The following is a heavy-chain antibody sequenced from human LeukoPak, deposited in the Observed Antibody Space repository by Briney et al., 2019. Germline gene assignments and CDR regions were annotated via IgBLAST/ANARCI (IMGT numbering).Heavy chain of an antibody. Sequence: GGSLRLSCAASGFTFSSYSMNWVRQAPGKGLEWVPYISSSSSTIYYADSVKGRFTISRDNAKNSLYLQMNSLRAEDTAVYYCARHPYCSGTSCYNYWGQGTLVTVSS. CDR3: ARHPYCSGTSCYNY. CDR2: ISSSSSTI. CDR1: GFTFSSYS. V-gene: IGHV3-48*04. D-gene: IGHD2-2*02. J-gene: IGHJ4*02.